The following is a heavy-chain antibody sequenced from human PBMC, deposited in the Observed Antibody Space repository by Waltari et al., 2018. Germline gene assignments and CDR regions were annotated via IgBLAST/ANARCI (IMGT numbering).Heavy chain of an antibody. J-gene: IGHJ6*03. V-gene: IGHV5-51*01. Sequence: EVQLVQSGAEVKKPGESLKISGEGSGYNFAAYWIGCVSQMPGKGLEWMGFIYPDDSDTRYNPSFQGQVTISADKSIKTAYLQWASLKASDSAIYYCARHGWYSGHNGDFYYMDVWGEGTTVSVSS. CDR1: GYNFAAYW. CDR3: ARHGWYSGHNGDFYYMDV. CDR2: IYPDDSDT. D-gene: IGHD1-26*01.